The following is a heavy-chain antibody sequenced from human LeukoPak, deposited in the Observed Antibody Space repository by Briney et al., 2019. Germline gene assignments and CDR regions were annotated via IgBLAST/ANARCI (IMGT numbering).Heavy chain of an antibody. CDR3: ARDRDTMVRRALTYYFDY. Sequence: GGSLRLSCAASGFTFDDYGMSWVRQAPGKGLEWVSGINWNGGSTGYADSVKGRFTISRDNAKNSLYLQMNSLRAEDTALYYCARDRDTMVRRALTYYFDYWGQGTLVTVSS. D-gene: IGHD3-10*01. V-gene: IGHV3-20*04. CDR1: GFTFDDYG. J-gene: IGHJ4*02. CDR2: INWNGGST.